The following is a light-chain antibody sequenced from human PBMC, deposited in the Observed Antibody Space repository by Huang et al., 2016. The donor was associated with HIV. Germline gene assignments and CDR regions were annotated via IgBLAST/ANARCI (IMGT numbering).Light chain of an antibody. CDR2: AAS. J-gene: IGKJ4*01. CDR1: HDITNL. V-gene: IGKV1-33*01. CDR3: QHYDNLHLT. Sequence: DVQMTQSPSSLPASVGDKVTITFQASHDITNLLNWYQHKPGTAPKLLIYAASTLETGVPSRVSGRGSGTDFTFTITSLRPEDFATYYCQHYDNLHLTFGRGTKVEIK.